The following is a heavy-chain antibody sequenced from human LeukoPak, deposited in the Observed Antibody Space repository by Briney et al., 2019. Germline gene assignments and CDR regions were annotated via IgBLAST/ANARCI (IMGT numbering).Heavy chain of an antibody. CDR1: GYTFTSYY. D-gene: IGHD1-26*01. CDR2: INPSGGTT. Sequence: GASVKVSCKASGYTFTSYYVHWVRQAPGQGLEWMGMINPSGGTTGYPQKLQGRVTMTRDTSTSTVYMELSSLRSEDTAVYYCARDAILGATDALDIWGQGTMVTVSS. V-gene: IGHV1-46*01. J-gene: IGHJ3*02. CDR3: ARDAILGATDALDI.